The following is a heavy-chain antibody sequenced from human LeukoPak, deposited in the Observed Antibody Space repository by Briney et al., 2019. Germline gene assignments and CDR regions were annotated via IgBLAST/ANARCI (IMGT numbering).Heavy chain of an antibody. CDR1: GFTFSSYE. Sequence: GGSLRLSCAASGFTFSSYEMNWVRQAPGKGLEWVSYISSSGSTIYYADSVKGRFTISRDNAKNSLYLQVNSLRAEDTAVYYCARESRPNVLLWFGEFPSYGMDVWGKGTTVTVSS. V-gene: IGHV3-48*03. CDR3: ARESRPNVLLWFGEFPSYGMDV. D-gene: IGHD3-10*01. J-gene: IGHJ6*04. CDR2: ISSSGSTI.